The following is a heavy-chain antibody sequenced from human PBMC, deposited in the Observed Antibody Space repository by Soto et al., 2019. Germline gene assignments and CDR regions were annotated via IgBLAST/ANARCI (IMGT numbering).Heavy chain of an antibody. Sequence: QLQLQESGPGLVKPSETLSLTCTVSGCSISSSSYYWGWIRQPPGKVLEWIGSIYYSGSTHNNPSLKRRVRLSVDTSKNQFSLRLRSVTAADTAVYYCARVGALVTAQEWFDPWGQGTLVTVSS. CDR3: ARVGALVTAQEWFDP. J-gene: IGHJ5*02. CDR1: GCSISSSSYY. D-gene: IGHD2-21*02. V-gene: IGHV4-39*01. CDR2: IYYSGST.